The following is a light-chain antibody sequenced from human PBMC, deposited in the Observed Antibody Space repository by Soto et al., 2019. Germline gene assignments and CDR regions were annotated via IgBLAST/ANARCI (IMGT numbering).Light chain of an antibody. CDR3: QQYNSYPGT. CDR2: DAS. Sequence: DIQMTQSPSTLSASVGDRVTITCRASQSISSWLAWYQQKPEKAPKLLIYDASSFESGVPSRFSVSGSGTEFTLTISSLQPDDFATYHCQQYNSYPGTFGQGTKVEIK. J-gene: IGKJ1*01. V-gene: IGKV1-5*01. CDR1: QSISSW.